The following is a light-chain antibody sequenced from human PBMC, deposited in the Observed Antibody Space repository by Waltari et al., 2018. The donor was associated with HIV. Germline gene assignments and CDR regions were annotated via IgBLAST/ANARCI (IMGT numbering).Light chain of an antibody. V-gene: IGKV3-20*01. CDR2: GAS. J-gene: IGKJ4*01. CDR1: QSVSSSY. CDR3: QQYGSSVLT. Sequence: EIVLTQSPGTLSLSPGETATLSCRASQSVSSSYLAWNQQKPGQAPRLLIYGASSRATGIPDRFSGSGSGTDFTLTISRLEPEDFAVYYCQQYGSSVLTFGGGTTVEIK.